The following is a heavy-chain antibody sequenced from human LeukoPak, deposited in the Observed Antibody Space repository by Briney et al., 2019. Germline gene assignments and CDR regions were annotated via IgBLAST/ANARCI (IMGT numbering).Heavy chain of an antibody. CDR2: ISGSGGST. V-gene: IGHV3-23*01. D-gene: IGHD6-19*01. CDR1: GFTFSSYS. J-gene: IGHJ4*02. CDR3: AKVMAVAARRGNIDY. Sequence: GGSLRLSCAASGFTFSSYSMNWVRQAPGKGLEWVSAISGSGGSTYYADSVKGRFTISRDNSKNTLYVQMNSLRAEDTAIYYCAKVMAVAARRGNIDYWGQGTLVTVSS.